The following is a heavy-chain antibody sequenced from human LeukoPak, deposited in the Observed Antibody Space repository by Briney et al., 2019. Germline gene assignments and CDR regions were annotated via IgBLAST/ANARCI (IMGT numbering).Heavy chain of an antibody. V-gene: IGHV4-34*01. Sequence: SETLSLTCAVYGGSFSGYYWSWIRQPPGKGLEWIGEINHSGSTNYNPSLKSRVTISVDTSKNQISLKLSSVTAADTAVYYCARGPLPAMLNRWGQGTLVTVSS. CDR1: GGSFSGYY. CDR2: INHSGST. D-gene: IGHD5-18*01. J-gene: IGHJ4*02. CDR3: ARGPLPAMLNR.